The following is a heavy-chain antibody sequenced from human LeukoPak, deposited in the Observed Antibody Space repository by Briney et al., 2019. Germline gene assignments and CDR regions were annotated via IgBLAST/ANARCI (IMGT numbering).Heavy chain of an antibody. CDR1: GYSISSGYY. V-gene: IGHV4-38-2*02. CDR3: ARDLSGNYDYVWGSYSLCYFDY. CDR2: IYHRGST. Sequence: PSETLSLTCTVSGYSISSGYYWGWIRQPPGKGLEWIGSIYHRGSTYYNPSLRSRVTISVDTSKNQFSLKLSSVTAADTAVYYCARDLSGNYDYVWGSYSLCYFDYWGQGTLVTVSS. D-gene: IGHD3-16*01. J-gene: IGHJ4*02.